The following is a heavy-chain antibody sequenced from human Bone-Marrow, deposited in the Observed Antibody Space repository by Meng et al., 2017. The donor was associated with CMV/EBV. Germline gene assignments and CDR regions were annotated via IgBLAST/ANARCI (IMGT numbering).Heavy chain of an antibody. Sequence: GESLKISRKGSGYSFTSYWIGWVRQMPGKGLEWMGIIYPGDSDTRYSPSFQGHVTISADNSISTAYLQWSSLKASDTAMYYCARASTIYYGFGGSSFEYWFQGPLVTVSS. J-gene: IGHJ4*02. CDR3: ARASTIYYGFGGSSFEY. V-gene: IGHV5-51*01. CDR2: IYPGDSDT. D-gene: IGHD3-10*01. CDR1: GYSFTSYW.